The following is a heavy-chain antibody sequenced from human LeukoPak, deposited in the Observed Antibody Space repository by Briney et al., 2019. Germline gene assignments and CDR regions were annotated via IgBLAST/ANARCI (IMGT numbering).Heavy chain of an antibody. D-gene: IGHD3-16*01. CDR2: IKQDGSEK. CDR1: GYTFSSYW. J-gene: IGHJ3*02. V-gene: IGHV3-7*01. Sequence: GGSLRLSCEASGYTFSSYWMSWVRQAPGKGLEWVANIKQDGSEKYYVDSLKGRFTISRDNAKNSLYLQMNSLRAEDTAVYYCARGGRAAFDIWGQGTMVTVSS. CDR3: ARGGRAAFDI.